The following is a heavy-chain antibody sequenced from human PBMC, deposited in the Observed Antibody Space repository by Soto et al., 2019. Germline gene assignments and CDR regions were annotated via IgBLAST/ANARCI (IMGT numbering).Heavy chain of an antibody. CDR1: GYTFINYY. Sequence: QVPLVQSGAEVKKPGASVKISCEASGYTFINYYMHWVRQAPGQGFEWMGRISPKSGGANYAQKFQDRVNMTWDTSLKTADMELSSLMSEDTAVYFCARPPGYISDWYYFDLWGQGTQVTVSS. CDR3: ARPPGYISDWYYFDL. J-gene: IGHJ4*02. CDR2: ISPKSGGA. V-gene: IGHV1-2*02. D-gene: IGHD3-9*01.